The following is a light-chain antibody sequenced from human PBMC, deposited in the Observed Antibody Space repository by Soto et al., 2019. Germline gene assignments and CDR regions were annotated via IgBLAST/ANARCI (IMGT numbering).Light chain of an antibody. CDR3: QQRSNWPII. CDR1: QSVSSY. J-gene: IGKJ5*01. V-gene: IGKV3-11*01. CDR2: DAS. Sequence: EIVLTQSPATLSLSPGERATLSCRASQSVSSYLAWYQQKPGQAPRLLIYDASNRATGIPARFSGSGSGTDFTLTISSLEREDFAVYYCQQRSNWPIIFGQGTRLEIK.